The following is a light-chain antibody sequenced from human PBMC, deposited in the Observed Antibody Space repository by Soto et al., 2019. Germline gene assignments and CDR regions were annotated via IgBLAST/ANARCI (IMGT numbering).Light chain of an antibody. CDR2: EVS. V-gene: IGLV2-14*01. Sequence: QSALTQPASVSGSPGQSITISCTGTSSDVGGYNYVSWYQQHPGKAPKLMIYEVSNRPSGVSNRFSGSKSGNTASLTISGLQAEDVADYYCSSYSGSNKYVVFGGGTKLTVL. CDR1: SSDVGGYNY. J-gene: IGLJ2*01. CDR3: SSYSGSNKYVV.